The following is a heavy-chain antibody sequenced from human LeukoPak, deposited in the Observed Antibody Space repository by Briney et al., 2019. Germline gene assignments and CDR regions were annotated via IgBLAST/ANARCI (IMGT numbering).Heavy chain of an antibody. V-gene: IGHV4-34*01. CDR3: ARGRQDVNMILVVMAGVSFYLDV. CDR2: MSPSGSS. D-gene: IGHD3-22*01. J-gene: IGHJ6*03. Sequence: SETLFLTCAVSGGSFSDYYWTWIRQTPGKGLEWIGEMSPSGSSNYNPSLKSRVTISVDTSKNQFSLKLRSVTAADTAVYYCARGRQDVNMILVVMAGVSFYLDVWSKGTTVTVS. CDR1: GGSFSDYY.